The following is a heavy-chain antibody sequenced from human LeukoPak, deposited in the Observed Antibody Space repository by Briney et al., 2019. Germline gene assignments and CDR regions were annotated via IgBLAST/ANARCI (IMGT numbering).Heavy chain of an antibody. Sequence: SVKVSCKASGGTFSSYAINWVRQAPGQGLEWMGRIIPFLGIPNYAQKFQGRVTIPADKSTSTAYLDLSSLRSEDRAVYYCAREGGDPGGFHYYDSSSYMDYWGQGTLVTVSS. V-gene: IGHV1-69*04. CDR3: AREGGDPGGFHYYDSSSYMDY. J-gene: IGHJ4*02. CDR1: GGTFSSYA. D-gene: IGHD3-22*01. CDR2: IIPFLGIP.